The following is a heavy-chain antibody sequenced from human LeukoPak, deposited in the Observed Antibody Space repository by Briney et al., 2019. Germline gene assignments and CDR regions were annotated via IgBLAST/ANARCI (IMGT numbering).Heavy chain of an antibody. V-gene: IGHV3-23*01. D-gene: IGHD6-13*01. CDR2: ISGSGGST. Sequence: GGSLRLSCAASGFTFSSYAMSWVRQAPGKGLEWVSAISGSGGSTYYADSVKGRFTISRHNSKDTLYLQMNSLRAEDTAVYYCARKSAAGTAYWGQGTLVTVSS. CDR3: ARKSAAGTAY. J-gene: IGHJ4*02. CDR1: GFTFSSYA.